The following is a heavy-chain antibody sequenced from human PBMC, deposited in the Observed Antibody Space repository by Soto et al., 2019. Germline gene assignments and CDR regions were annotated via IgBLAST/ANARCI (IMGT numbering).Heavy chain of an antibody. CDR3: ARVKTVDYYGMGV. Sequence: PSETLSLTCTVSGGTMSSYYWSWIRQPAGKGLEWIGRIYSSGSTDYNPSLKSRVTMSIDTSKNQFSLKLSSVTAADTAVYFCARVKTVDYYGMGVWGQGPKVTVYS. CDR1: GGTMSSYY. CDR2: IYSSGST. J-gene: IGHJ6*02. V-gene: IGHV4-4*07.